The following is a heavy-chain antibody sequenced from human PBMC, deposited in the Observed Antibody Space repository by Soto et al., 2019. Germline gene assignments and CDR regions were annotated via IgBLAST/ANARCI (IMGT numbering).Heavy chain of an antibody. J-gene: IGHJ3*02. CDR3: VRLQGDGYNYPTFGI. CDR1: GGSISSGAYY. V-gene: IGHV4-30-4*01. D-gene: IGHD5-12*01. CDR2: INYSGNT. Sequence: SETLSLTCTVSGGSISSGAYYWSWIRQPPGKGLEWLGHINYSGNTFYNSSLKSRVTISVNTSKNQFSLNLRSVTAADTSVYYCVRLQGDGYNYPTFGIWDQVXMV.